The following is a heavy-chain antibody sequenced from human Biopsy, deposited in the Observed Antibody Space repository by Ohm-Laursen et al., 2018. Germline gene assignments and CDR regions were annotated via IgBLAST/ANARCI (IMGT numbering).Heavy chain of an antibody. CDR3: MKGGWFSTLDY. CDR1: GFSFKHHA. CDR2: VSGSGDAR. J-gene: IGHJ4*02. V-gene: IGHV3-23*01. D-gene: IGHD6-19*01. Sequence: SLRLSCTASGFSFKHHAMTWVRQAPGKGLEWVAGVSGSGDARYYAPSARGRFIISRDNSEDTLFLQLHSLKVEDTAVYYCMKGGWFSTLDYWGQGTLVTVPP.